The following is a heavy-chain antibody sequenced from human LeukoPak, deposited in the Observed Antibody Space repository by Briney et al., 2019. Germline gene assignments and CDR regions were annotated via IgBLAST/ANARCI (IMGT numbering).Heavy chain of an antibody. D-gene: IGHD1-1*01. CDR3: ARVDDWNALEY. J-gene: IGHJ4*02. CDR1: GRSLNNYY. V-gene: IGHV4-59*01. Sequence: SETLSLTCTVSGRSLNNYYWSWLRQPPGKALEWIGYIYYSGTNTNYNPSLKSRVTISVDTSKNQFSLKLNSVTAADTALYYCARVDDWNALEYWGQGTLVTVSS. CDR2: IYYSGTNT.